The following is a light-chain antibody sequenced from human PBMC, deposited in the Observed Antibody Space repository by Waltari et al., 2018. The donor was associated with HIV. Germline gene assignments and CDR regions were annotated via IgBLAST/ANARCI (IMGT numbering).Light chain of an antibody. V-gene: IGLV2-14*01. CDR3: NSYTGSSTRV. J-gene: IGLJ1*01. CDR1: SSDVGGYNY. Sequence: QSALTQPASVSGSPGQSITISCTGTSSDVGGYNYVSWYQQHPGKAPKLLIYDGSMRPAGVSNRFSGSKSCNTASLTISGLQAEDEADYYCNSYTGSSTRVFGTGTKVTVL. CDR2: DGS.